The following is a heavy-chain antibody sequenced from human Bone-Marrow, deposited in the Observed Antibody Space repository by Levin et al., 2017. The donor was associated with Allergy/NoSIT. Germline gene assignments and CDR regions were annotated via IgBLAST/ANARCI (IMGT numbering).Heavy chain of an antibody. Sequence: SQTLSLTCIVSGASVSGADYYWSWIRQPPGKGLEWIGYIYHNGITYYSPSLKSRLTISVDTSKNHFSLNLNSVTAADTAVYYCARSPDCTTTSCFSLFDYWGQGTLVTVSS. CDR3: ARSPDCTTTSCFSLFDY. CDR2: IYHNGIT. CDR1: GASVSGADYY. V-gene: IGHV4-30-4*01. J-gene: IGHJ4*02. D-gene: IGHD2-2*01.